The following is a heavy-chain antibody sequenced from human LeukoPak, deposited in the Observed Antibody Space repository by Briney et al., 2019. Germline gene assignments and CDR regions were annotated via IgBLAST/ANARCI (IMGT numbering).Heavy chain of an antibody. CDR1: GFTFSDYT. CDR2: ISASGTSI. Sequence: GGSLRLSCATSGFTFSDYTMNWVRQAPGKGMEWVSFISASGTSIYYADSVRGRFTISRDNAKNSLYQQMDSLLAADNAVYSCARDGTWGPGTLVTVYS. CDR3: ARDGT. J-gene: IGHJ5*02. D-gene: IGHD1-26*01. V-gene: IGHV3-21*01.